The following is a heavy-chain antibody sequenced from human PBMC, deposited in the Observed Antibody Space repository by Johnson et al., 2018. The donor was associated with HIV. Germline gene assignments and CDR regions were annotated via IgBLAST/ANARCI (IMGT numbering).Heavy chain of an antibody. CDR1: GFTFDDYG. CDR3: ARERAMVRGVPDAFDI. Sequence: MLLVESGGGVVRPGGSLRLSCAASGFTFDDYGMTWVRQAPGKGLEWVSAISGSGGSTYYADSVKGRFTISRDNSKNTLYLQMNSLRAEDTAVYYCARERAMVRGVPDAFDIWGQGTMVTVSS. D-gene: IGHD3-10*01. CDR2: ISGSGGST. V-gene: IGHV3-23*04. J-gene: IGHJ3*02.